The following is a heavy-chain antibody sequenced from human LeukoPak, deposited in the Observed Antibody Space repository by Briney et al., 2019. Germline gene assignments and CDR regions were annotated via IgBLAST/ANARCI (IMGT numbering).Heavy chain of an antibody. V-gene: IGHV3-49*03. CDR2: IRSKAYGGTT. D-gene: IGHD3-10*01. CDR1: GFTFGDYA. Sequence: GGSLRLSCTASGFTFGDYAMSWFRQAPGKGLEWVGFIRSKAYGGTTEYAASVKGRFTISRDDSKSIAYLQMNSLKTEDTAVYYCTRDRWFRGLLGLGELLPPNFDYGAKGPRVPVPS. CDR3: TRDRWFRGLLGLGELLPPNFDY. J-gene: IGHJ4*02.